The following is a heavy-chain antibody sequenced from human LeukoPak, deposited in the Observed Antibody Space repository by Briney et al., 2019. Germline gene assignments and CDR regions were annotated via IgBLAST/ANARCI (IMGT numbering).Heavy chain of an antibody. Sequence: ASVKVSCKASGYTFTGYYIHWVRRAPGQGLEWMGWINPNSGGTNYAQKFQGRVTMTRDTSISTAYMELSRLRSDDAAVYYCARGTRYYYDSSAYYRSDAFDIWGQGTMVTVSS. V-gene: IGHV1-2*02. J-gene: IGHJ3*02. CDR3: ARGTRYYYDSSAYYRSDAFDI. D-gene: IGHD3-22*01. CDR2: INPNSGGT. CDR1: GYTFTGYY.